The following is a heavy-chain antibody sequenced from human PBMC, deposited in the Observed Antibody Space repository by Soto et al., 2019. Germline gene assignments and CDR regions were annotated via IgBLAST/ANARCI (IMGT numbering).Heavy chain of an antibody. CDR3: ARDVNGDYSDYYYMDV. J-gene: IGHJ6*03. CDR1: GFTVSSNY. Sequence: GGSLRLSCAASGFTVSSNYMSWVRQAPGKGLEWVSVIYSGGSTYYADSVKGRFTISRDNSKNTLYLQMNSLRAEDTAGYYCARDVNGDYSDYYYMDVWGKGTTVTVSS. V-gene: IGHV3-66*01. CDR2: IYSGGST. D-gene: IGHD4-17*01.